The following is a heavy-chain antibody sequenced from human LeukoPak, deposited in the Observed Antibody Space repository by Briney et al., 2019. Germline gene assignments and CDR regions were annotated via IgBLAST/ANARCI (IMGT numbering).Heavy chain of an antibody. CDR1: GYTFTKYT. CDR2: IDTDTGSP. J-gene: IGHJ4*02. Sequence: ASVKVSCKASGYTFTKYTMNWVRQAPGQGLEWMGWIDTDTGSPTFAQGFTGRFVFSLDTSVSTAYLEISSLKVEDTAVYYCAREDGGYWGQGTLVTVSS. V-gene: IGHV7-4-1*02. D-gene: IGHD3-10*01. CDR3: AREDGGY.